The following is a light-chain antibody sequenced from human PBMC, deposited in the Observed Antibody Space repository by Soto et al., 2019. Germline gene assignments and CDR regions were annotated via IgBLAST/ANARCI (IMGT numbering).Light chain of an antibody. V-gene: IGLV2-11*01. CDR3: GSYAGSSDRV. J-gene: IGLJ1*01. Sequence: PHAVSGPPGQSVTISCTGSSSDVGTYDYVSWYQQHPGKAPKLMIHGVNKRPSGVPDRFSGSKSGSTASLTISGLPADDEADYYCGSYAGSSDRVLGTGHKVTVL. CDR1: SSDVGTYDY. CDR2: GVN.